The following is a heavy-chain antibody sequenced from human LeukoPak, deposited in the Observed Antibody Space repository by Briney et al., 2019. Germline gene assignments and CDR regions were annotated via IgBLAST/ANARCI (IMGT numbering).Heavy chain of an antibody. D-gene: IGHD1-26*01. J-gene: IGHJ4*02. Sequence: SETLSLTCAVYGGSFSGYYWSWIRQPPGKGLEWIGEINHSGSTNYNPSLKSRVTISVDTSKNQFSLKLSSVTAADTAVYYCAIRYSGSYNDYWGQGTQVTVSS. V-gene: IGHV4-34*01. CDR1: GGSFSGYY. CDR2: INHSGST. CDR3: AIRYSGSYNDY.